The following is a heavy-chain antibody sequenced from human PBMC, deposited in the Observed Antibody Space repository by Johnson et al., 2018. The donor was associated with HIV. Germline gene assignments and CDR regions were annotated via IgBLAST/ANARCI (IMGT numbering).Heavy chain of an antibody. V-gene: IGHV3-30*02. D-gene: IGHD3-16*01. CDR3: AKEAPGRWDLPVWAAIDI. CDR2: IPYDDNNE. CDR1: GFTFSNYG. Sequence: QVQLVESGGDVVQPGGSLRLSCAASGFTFSNYGFHWVRQAPGKGLEWVAFIPYDDNNEYYADSVKGRFTMYRDISKNTVHLQMNSLRVDDTALYYCAKEAPGRWDLPVWAAIDIWGQGTMVTVSS. J-gene: IGHJ3*02.